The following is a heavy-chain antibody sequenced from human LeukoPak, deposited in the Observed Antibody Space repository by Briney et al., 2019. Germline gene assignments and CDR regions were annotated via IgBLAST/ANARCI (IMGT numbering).Heavy chain of an antibody. CDR3: AREKSTTVKLYYYYYMDV. D-gene: IGHD4-11*01. V-gene: IGHV3-74*01. Sequence: GGSLRLSCAASGFTFRKYWLHWVRQAPGKGLVWVSRINPDDGSTSYADSVKGRFTISRDNAKSTLYLQMNSLRAEDTAVYYCAREKSTTVKLYYYYYMDVWGKGTTVTVSS. CDR1: GFTFRKYW. J-gene: IGHJ6*03. CDR2: INPDDGST.